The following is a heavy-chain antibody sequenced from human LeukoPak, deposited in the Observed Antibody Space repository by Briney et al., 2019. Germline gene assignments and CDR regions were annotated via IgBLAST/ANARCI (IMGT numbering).Heavy chain of an antibody. V-gene: IGHV3-74*01. CDR3: ARERKYDSNFDY. CDR2: IKNDGSTT. CDR1: GFIFSTYE. J-gene: IGHJ4*02. D-gene: IGHD1-1*01. Sequence: GGSLRLSCAASGFIFSTYEMTSVRQAPGKGLVWVSRIKNDGSTTTYADSVKGRFTVSRDNAKNTLYLQMNSLRAEDTAVYYCARERKYDSNFDYWGQGTLVTVSS.